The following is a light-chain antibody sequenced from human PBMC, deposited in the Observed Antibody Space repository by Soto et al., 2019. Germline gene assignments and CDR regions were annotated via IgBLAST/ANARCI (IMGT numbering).Light chain of an antibody. CDR3: CSYAGSYTL. Sequence: QSALTQPRSVSGSPGQSVTISCTGTSGDVGGYNYVSWYQQHPGKAPKLMIYDVSKRPSGVPDRFSGSKSGNTASLTISGLQAEDEADYYCCSYAGSYTLFGGGTKVTVL. V-gene: IGLV2-11*01. CDR2: DVS. J-gene: IGLJ2*01. CDR1: SGDVGGYNY.